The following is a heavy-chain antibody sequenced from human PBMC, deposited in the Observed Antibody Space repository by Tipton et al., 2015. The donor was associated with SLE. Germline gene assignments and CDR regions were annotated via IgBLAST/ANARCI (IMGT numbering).Heavy chain of an antibody. CDR1: GFTFGDYS. D-gene: IGHD4-11*01. V-gene: IGHV3-21*01. J-gene: IGHJ4*02. Sequence: SLRLSCTTSGFTFGDYSMSWFRQAPGKGLEWVSSISGDSSYIFSADSLKGRFTISRDNAKNSLYLQMNSLRAEDTAVYYCAKDLDYSNYPYYFDYWGQGTLVTVSS. CDR3: AKDLDYSNYPYYFDY. CDR2: ISGDSSYI.